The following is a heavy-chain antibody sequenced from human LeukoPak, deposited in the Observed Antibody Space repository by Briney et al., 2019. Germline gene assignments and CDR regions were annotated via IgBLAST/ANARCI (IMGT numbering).Heavy chain of an antibody. CDR1: GGSISSSSYY. CDR3: AIYSRGVVVVAAPYYFDY. Sequence: SETLSLTCIVSGGSISSSSYYWGWIRQPPGKGLEWIGSIYYSGSTYYNPSLKSRVTISVDTSKNQFSLKLSSVTAADTAVYYCAIYSRGVVVVAAPYYFDYWGQGTLVTVSS. D-gene: IGHD2-15*01. V-gene: IGHV4-39*01. CDR2: IYYSGST. J-gene: IGHJ4*02.